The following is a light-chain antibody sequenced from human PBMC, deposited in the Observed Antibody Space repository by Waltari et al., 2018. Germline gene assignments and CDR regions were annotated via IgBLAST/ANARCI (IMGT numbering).Light chain of an antibody. CDR2: DVT. CDR1: NSDVGGYDY. CDR3: SSYAGGNNLL. V-gene: IGLV2-23*02. J-gene: IGLJ2*01. Sequence: QSALTQPASVSGSPGQSITISCSGTNSDVGGYDYVSWYQHNPGKAPKLIIYDVTKGPSGVSNRFSGSKSGNTASLTISGLQAEDEADYYCSSYAGGNNLLFGGGTKVTVL.